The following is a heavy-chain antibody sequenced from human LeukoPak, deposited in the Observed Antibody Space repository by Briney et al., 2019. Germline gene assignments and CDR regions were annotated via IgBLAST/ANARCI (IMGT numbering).Heavy chain of an antibody. CDR2: INHSGST. Sequence: SETLSLTCAVYGGSFSGYYWSWIRQPPGKGLEWIGEINHSGSTNYNPSLKSRVTISVDTSKNQFSLKLSSVTAADTAVYYCARGPPPLGYCSSTSCFDAFDIWGQGTMVTVSS. D-gene: IGHD2-2*01. CDR1: GGSFSGYY. J-gene: IGHJ3*02. V-gene: IGHV4-34*01. CDR3: ARGPPPLGYCSSTSCFDAFDI.